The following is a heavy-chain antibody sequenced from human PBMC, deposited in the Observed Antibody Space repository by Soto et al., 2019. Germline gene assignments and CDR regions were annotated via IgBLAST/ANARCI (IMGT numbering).Heavy chain of an antibody. D-gene: IGHD3-16*01. J-gene: IGHJ6*02. CDR1: GFTFSSYN. Sequence: EVQLVESGGGLVKPGGSLRLSCAASGFTFSSYNINWVRQAPGKGLEWVSAITTGGEYRFYADSVKGRFTISRDNSKNTLYLQMNSLRPEDTAVYYCARPWGQLSTYYYGMDTWGQGTTVTVSS. CDR2: ITTGGEYR. CDR3: ARPWGQLSTYYYGMDT. V-gene: IGHV3-21*01.